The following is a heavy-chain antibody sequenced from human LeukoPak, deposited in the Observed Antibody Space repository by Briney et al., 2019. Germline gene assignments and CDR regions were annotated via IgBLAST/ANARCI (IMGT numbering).Heavy chain of an antibody. CDR2: ISAYNGNT. CDR1: GYTFTSYG. J-gene: IGHJ6*04. V-gene: IGHV1-18*04. Sequence: ASVKVSCKASGYTFTSYGISWVRQAPGQGLEWMGWISAYNGNTNYAQKLQGRVTMTTDTSTSTAYMELRSLRSEDTAVYYCAREEGYCSGGSCYYYGMDVWGKGTTVTVSS. CDR3: AREEGYCSGGSCYYYGMDV. D-gene: IGHD2-15*01.